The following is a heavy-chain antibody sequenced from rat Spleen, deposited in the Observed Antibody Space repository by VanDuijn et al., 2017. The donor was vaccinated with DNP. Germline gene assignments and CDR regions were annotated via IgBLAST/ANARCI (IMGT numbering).Heavy chain of an antibody. CDR1: GYSITSNY. CDR3: ARWTRYFDY. V-gene: IGHV3-1*01. Sequence: EVQLQESGSGLVKPSQSLSLTCSVTGYSITSNYWGWIRKFPGNKLEYIGHISYSGSTNYNPSLKSRLSITRDTSKNHFLLHLNSVTTDDTATYYCARWTRYFDYWGQGIMVTVSS. CDR2: ISYSGST. D-gene: IGHD1-7*01. J-gene: IGHJ2*01.